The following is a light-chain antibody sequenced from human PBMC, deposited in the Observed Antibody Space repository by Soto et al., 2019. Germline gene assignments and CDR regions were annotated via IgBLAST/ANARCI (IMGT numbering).Light chain of an antibody. J-gene: IGKJ1*01. Sequence: EIVMTQTPLSLPVTPGEPASIACRSSQSLLNSDDGKTYLDWYLQKPGQSPQLLIKTLSYRASGVPDRFSGRGSGTDFTLKISRVEDEDVGVYYCMQRIKFPWTFGQGTKVEIK. CDR2: TLS. CDR3: MQRIKFPWT. CDR1: QSLLNSDDGKTY. V-gene: IGKV2-40*01.